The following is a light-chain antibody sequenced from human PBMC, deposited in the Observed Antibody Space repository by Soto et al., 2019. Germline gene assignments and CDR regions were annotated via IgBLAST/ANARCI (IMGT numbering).Light chain of an antibody. CDR1: NSNIGSNA. CDR3: AAWDDSLYDNF. J-gene: IGLJ1*01. Sequence: QSVLTQPPSVSGTPGQRVIISCSGSNSNIGSNAVHWYQQLPGAAPKLLIDDDNQRPSGVPDRFSGSKSGTSASLAISGLRSEDEADYYCAAWDDSLYDNFFGTGTKLTVL. CDR2: DDN. V-gene: IGLV1-44*01.